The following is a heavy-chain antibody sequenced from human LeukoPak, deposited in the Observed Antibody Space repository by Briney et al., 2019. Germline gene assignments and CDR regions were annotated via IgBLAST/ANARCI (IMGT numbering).Heavy chain of an antibody. D-gene: IGHD3-10*01. V-gene: IGHV3-74*01. CDR3: ARALGSGWVYFL. Sequence: GGSLRLSCVASGFTLSSYEMSWVRQAPGKGLEWVSCINSDGSSTSYADSVKGRFTISRDNAKNTLYLQMNSLRVEDTAVYYCARALGSGWVYFLGGQGTLVTVSS. J-gene: IGHJ4*02. CDR1: GFTLSSYE. CDR2: INSDGSST.